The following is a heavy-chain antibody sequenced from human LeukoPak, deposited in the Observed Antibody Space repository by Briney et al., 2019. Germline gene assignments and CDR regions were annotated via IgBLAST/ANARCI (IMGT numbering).Heavy chain of an antibody. J-gene: IGHJ4*02. CDR3: ARAVGASFDC. Sequence: SETLSLTCTVSGGSISSYYWSWIRQPPGKGLEWIGYIYYSGSTNYNPSLKSRVTISVDTSKNQFSLKLSSVTAADTAVYYCARAVGASFDCWGQGTLVTVSS. V-gene: IGHV4-59*01. CDR2: IYYSGST. CDR1: GGSISSYY. D-gene: IGHD1-26*01.